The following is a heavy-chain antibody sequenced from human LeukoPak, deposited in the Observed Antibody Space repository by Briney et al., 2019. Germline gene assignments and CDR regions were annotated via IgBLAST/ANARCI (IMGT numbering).Heavy chain of an antibody. V-gene: IGHV3-53*01. J-gene: IGHJ4*02. D-gene: IGHD2-15*01. CDR3: ARAHTDGATYFNY. Sequence: PGGSLRLSCAASGFTVGNNYLSWVRQAPGKGLECVSIIYSGGSTYYADSVKGRFTISIDTSKNTVFLQINSLRADDTAVYYCARAHTDGATYFNYWGLGTLVTVSS. CDR1: GFTVGNNY. CDR2: IYSGGST.